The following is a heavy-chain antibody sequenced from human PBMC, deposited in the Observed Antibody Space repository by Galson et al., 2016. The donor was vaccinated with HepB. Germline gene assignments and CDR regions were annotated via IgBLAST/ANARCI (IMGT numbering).Heavy chain of an antibody. CDR2: TSSFENNE. V-gene: IGHV3-30-3*01. Sequence: SLRLSCAASGFIFSGYAFHWVRQAPGRGLEWVAVTSSFENNEYYADSVKGRFTISRDNSKNTVFLQMNSLTGEDTAVYYCARGPSVAEKLDFWGQGTLVVVSS. J-gene: IGHJ4*02. CDR3: ARGPSVAEKLDF. CDR1: GFIFSGYA. D-gene: IGHD6-19*01.